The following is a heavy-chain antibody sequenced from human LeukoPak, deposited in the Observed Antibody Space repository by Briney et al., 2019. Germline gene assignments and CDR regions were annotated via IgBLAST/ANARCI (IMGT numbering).Heavy chain of an antibody. Sequence: ASVKVSCKASGYTFTSYCMHCVGQAPRQAREWMGMIRPSGGSRSCAQKFQGRVTMTRDMSTSTVHMELSSLSSEDTAVYYCAKDRGVYMDVWGKGTTVTVSS. D-gene: IGHD1-26*01. CDR3: AKDRGVYMDV. CDR1: GYTFTSYC. J-gene: IGHJ6*03. V-gene: IGHV1-46*01. CDR2: IRPSGGSR.